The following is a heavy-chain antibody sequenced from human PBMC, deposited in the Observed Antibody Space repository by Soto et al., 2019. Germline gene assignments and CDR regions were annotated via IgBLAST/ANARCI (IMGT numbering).Heavy chain of an antibody. D-gene: IGHD4-17*01. CDR1: GRSISRSNW. CDR3: ARVWTTVTNWFDP. CDR2: IYHSGSN. V-gene: IGHV4-4*02. Sequence: QVQLPESGAGLVKHSGTLSLTCAVSGRSISRSNWWSWVRQPPGKGLAWIGEIYHSGSNNYNPSLKSRVTISVDKSKHQFSLKLSSVTAADKAVYYCARVWTTVTNWFDPWGQGTLVTVSS. J-gene: IGHJ5*02.